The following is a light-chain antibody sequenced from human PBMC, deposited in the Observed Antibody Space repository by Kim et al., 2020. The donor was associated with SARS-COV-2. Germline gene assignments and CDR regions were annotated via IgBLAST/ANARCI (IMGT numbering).Light chain of an antibody. J-gene: IGKJ2*01. CDR3: QQYHNMQT. Sequence: QSVSPGERATLSCRASQSISSNLAWYQQKPGQAPRLLIYGASTRATDIPVRFSGSGSGTEFTLTISSLQSEDFVVYYCQQYHNMQTFGQGTKLEI. V-gene: IGKV3-15*01. CDR2: GAS. CDR1: QSISSN.